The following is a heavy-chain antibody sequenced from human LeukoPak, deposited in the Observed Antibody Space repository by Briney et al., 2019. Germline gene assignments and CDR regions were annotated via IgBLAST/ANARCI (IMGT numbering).Heavy chain of an antibody. CDR3: ARDRGYSYGYTP. D-gene: IGHD5-18*01. CDR2: ISSSGNTI. J-gene: IGHJ5*02. CDR1: GFTFSSYE. Sequence: PGGSLRLSCAASGFTFSSYEMNWVRQAPGEGLEWVSYISSSGNTIYYADSVKGRFTISRDNAKNSLFLQMNSLRAEDTALYYCARDRGYSYGYTPWGQGTLVTVSS. V-gene: IGHV3-48*03.